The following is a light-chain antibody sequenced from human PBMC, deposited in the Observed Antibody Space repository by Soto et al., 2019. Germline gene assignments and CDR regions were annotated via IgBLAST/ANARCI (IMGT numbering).Light chain of an antibody. Sequence: QAVVTQEPSLTVSPGGTVTLTCGSSTGAVTNGHYPYWFQQKPGQAPRTPIYDTTNRHSWTPARFSGSLLGGKAALTLSGAQPEDEAEYYCLLSYNGPYVFGTGTKVTVL. J-gene: IGLJ1*01. CDR1: TGAVTNGHY. CDR3: LLSYNGPYV. CDR2: DTT. V-gene: IGLV7-46*01.